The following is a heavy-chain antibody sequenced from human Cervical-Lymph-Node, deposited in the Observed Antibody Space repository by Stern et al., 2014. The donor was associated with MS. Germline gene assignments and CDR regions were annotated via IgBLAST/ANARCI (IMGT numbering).Heavy chain of an antibody. CDR2: IIPKFGTA. CDR1: GDTFSAYA. J-gene: IGHJ6*02. Sequence: QVQLVQSGAEVKKPGSSVKVSCKASGDTFSAYAITWVRQAPGQGLEWMGGIIPKFGTANYAQQLQGRVTIAADESTSTIYMDLSSLRSDDTAVYYCARAGTYRYVYDTNYFYDMDVWGQGTTVTVSS. CDR3: ARAGTYRYVYDTNYFYDMDV. V-gene: IGHV1-69*01. D-gene: IGHD3-16*02.